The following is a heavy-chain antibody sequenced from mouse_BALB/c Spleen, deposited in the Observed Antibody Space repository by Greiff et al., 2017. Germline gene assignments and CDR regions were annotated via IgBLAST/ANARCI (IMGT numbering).Heavy chain of an antibody. D-gene: IGHD3-3*01. CDR1: GFTFSSFG. V-gene: IGHV5-17*02. Sequence: EVNLVESGGGLVQPGGSRKLSCAASGFTFSSFGMHWVRQAPEKGLEWVAYISSGSSTIYYADTVKGRFTISRDNPKNTLFLQMTSLRSEDTAMYYCAREGHRYFDYWGQGTTLTVSS. J-gene: IGHJ2*01. CDR2: ISSGSSTI. CDR3: AREGHRYFDY.